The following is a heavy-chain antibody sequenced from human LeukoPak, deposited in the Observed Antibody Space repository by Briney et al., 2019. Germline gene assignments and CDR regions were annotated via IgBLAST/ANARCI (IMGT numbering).Heavy chain of an antibody. CDR2: IKQDGSEK. V-gene: IGHV3-7*01. Sequence: PGGSLRLSCAASGFYFSSHWMSWVRLAPGKGLEWVANIKQDGSEKYYVDSVKGRFTISRDNAKNSLYLQMNSLRAEDTAVYYCARGRGDYWGQGTLVTVSS. D-gene: IGHD3-10*01. CDR1: GFYFSSHW. CDR3: ARGRGDY. J-gene: IGHJ4*02.